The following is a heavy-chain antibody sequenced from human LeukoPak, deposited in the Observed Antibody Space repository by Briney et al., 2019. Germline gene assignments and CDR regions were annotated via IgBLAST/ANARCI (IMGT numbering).Heavy chain of an antibody. CDR2: IKLDGSEK. Sequence: TGGSLRLSCAASGFSFISHAMSWVRQAPGKGLEWVANIKLDGSEKNYVDSVKGRFTISRDNTKNSLYLQMNSLRVEDTAVFYCARDQYDTWSRRGNFDSWGQGTLVIVSS. D-gene: IGHD3-3*01. J-gene: IGHJ4*02. CDR1: GFSFISHA. V-gene: IGHV3-7*03. CDR3: ARDQYDTWSRRGNFDS.